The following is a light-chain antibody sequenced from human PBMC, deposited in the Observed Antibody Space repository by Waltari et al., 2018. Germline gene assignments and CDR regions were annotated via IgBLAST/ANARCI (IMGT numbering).Light chain of an antibody. V-gene: IGLV2-14*03. CDR3: SSYTSSSTLYV. CDR2: DVS. J-gene: IGLJ1*01. Sequence: QSALTQPASVPGSPGQSITISCTGTTSDVALYTSVSWYQHHPGKAPKLMIHDVSKRPSGVSNRFSGSKTGNTASLTISGLQAEDEADYYCSSYTSSSTLYVFGTGTKVTVL. CDR1: TSDVALYTS.